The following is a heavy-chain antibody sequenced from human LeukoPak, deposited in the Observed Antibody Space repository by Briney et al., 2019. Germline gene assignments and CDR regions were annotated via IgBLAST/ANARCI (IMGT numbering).Heavy chain of an antibody. V-gene: IGHV4-59*12. D-gene: IGHD3-10*01. J-gene: IGHJ4*02. Sequence: SETLSLTCTVSGGSISSYYWSWIRQPPGKGLEWIGYIHYSGSTSYNPSLKSRVTISVDTSKNQFSLKLSSVTAADTAVYYCARAGFGLARLRGTPFDYWGQGTLVTVSS. CDR2: IHYSGST. CDR1: GGSISSYY. CDR3: ARAGFGLARLRGTPFDY.